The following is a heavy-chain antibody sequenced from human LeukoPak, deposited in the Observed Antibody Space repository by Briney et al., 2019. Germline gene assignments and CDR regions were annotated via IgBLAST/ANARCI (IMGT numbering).Heavy chain of an antibody. CDR2: IRHREYGGTA. CDR3: ARERAGDVDY. J-gene: IGHJ4*02. CDR1: GFNFGVVA. Sequence: PGGSLRLSCATSGFNFGVVAMDWIRQAPGKGLDWVGFIRHREYGGTAEYAASVNGRFAISRDDSKSIVYLQMNDLRTEDTGVYYCARERAGDVDYWGLGTLVTVSS. V-gene: IGHV3-49*03.